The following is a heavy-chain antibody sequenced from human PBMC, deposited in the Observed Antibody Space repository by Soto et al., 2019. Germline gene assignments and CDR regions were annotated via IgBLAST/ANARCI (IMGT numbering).Heavy chain of an antibody. CDR2: IFHSGST. CDR3: AKAQSAYSSSYFDY. J-gene: IGHJ4*02. CDR1: GYFISSGYY. D-gene: IGHD6-13*01. Sequence: SETLSLTCAVSGYFISSGYYWGWIRQPPGKGLEWIGSIFHSGSTYYNPSLKSRVTISVDTSKNQFSLNLTSVTAADTAVYYCAKAQSAYSSSYFDYWGQGTLVTVSS. V-gene: IGHV4-38-2*01.